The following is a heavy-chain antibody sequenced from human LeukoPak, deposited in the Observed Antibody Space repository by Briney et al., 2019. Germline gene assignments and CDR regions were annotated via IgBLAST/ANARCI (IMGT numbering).Heavy chain of an antibody. CDR3: ARGYCSSTSCYVIGAPDAFDI. J-gene: IGHJ3*02. V-gene: IGHV4-59*01. CDR1: GGSICSYY. CDR2: IYYSGST. D-gene: IGHD2-2*01. Sequence: PSETLSLTCTVSGGSICSYYWSWIRQPPGKGLEWIGYIYYSGSTNYNPSLKSRVTISVDTSKNQFSLKLSSVTAADTAVYYCARGYCSSTSCYVIGAPDAFDIWGQGTMVTVSS.